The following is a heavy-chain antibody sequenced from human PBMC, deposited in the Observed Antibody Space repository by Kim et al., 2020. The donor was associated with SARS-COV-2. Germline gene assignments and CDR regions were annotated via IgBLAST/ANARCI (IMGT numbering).Heavy chain of an antibody. CDR1: GFTFSSYS. D-gene: IGHD1-26*01. CDR2: ISSSSSYI. Sequence: GGSLRLSCAASGFTFSSYSMNWVRQAPGKGLEWVSSISSSSSYIYYADSVKGRFTISRDNAKNSLYLQMNSLRAEDTAVYYCARDVREPTQIWFDPWGQGTLVTVSS. J-gene: IGHJ5*02. V-gene: IGHV3-21*01. CDR3: ARDVREPTQIWFDP.